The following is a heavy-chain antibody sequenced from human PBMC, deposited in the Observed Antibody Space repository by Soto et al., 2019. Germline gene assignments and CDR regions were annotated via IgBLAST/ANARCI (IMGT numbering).Heavy chain of an antibody. CDR3: ARRIAARRNKPNYYYYGMDV. V-gene: IGHV1-8*01. D-gene: IGHD6-6*01. J-gene: IGHJ6*02. Sequence: QVQLVQSGAEVKKPGASVKVSCKASGYTFTSYDINWVRQATGQGLEWMGWMNPNSGNTGYAQKFQGRVTMTRNTSISTAYMELSSLRSEDTAVYYCARRIAARRNKPNYYYYGMDVWGQGTTVTVSS. CDR1: GYTFTSYD. CDR2: MNPNSGNT.